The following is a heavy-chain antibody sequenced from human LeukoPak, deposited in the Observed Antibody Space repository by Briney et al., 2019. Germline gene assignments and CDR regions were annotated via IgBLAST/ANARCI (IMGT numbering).Heavy chain of an antibody. J-gene: IGHJ4*02. CDR2: IYTSGST. CDR3: ARDGPYYFDY. V-gene: IGHV4-4*07. CDR1: GGSISGYY. Sequence: SETLSLTCTVSGGSISGYYWGWIRQPAGKGLESIGRIYTSGSTNYNPSLKSRVTMSVDTSKNQFSLNLSPVTAADTAVYYCARDGPYYFDYWGQGTLVTVSS.